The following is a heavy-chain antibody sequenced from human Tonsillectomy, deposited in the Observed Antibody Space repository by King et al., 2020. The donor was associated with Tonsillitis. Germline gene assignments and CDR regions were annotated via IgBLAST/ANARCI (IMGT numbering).Heavy chain of an antibody. CDR1: GFAFDDYA. CDR3: TKGAYHYDSSGDGLDV. Sequence: VQLVESGGGLVQPGRSLRLSCAASGFAFDDYAMHWVRQAPGKGLEWVSGISSNSDSIGYVDSVKGRFTISRDNAKNSLYLQMNSLRAEDTALYYCTKGAYHYDSSGDGLDVWGQGTTVTVSS. D-gene: IGHD3-22*01. V-gene: IGHV3-9*01. J-gene: IGHJ6*02. CDR2: ISSNSDSI.